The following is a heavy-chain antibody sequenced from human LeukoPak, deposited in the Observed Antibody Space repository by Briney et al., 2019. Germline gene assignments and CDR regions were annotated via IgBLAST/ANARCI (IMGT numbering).Heavy chain of an antibody. J-gene: IGHJ3*02. V-gene: IGHV1-69*13. CDR2: IIPIFSTA. Sequence: AASVTVSCTASGGTFSSYAISREREAPAQGLEWMGGIIPIFSTANYAQKFQGSVTITADESTSTAYMELSSLRSEDTAVYYCARHSERGLQFREFGAFDIWGQGTMVTVSS. CDR3: ARHSERGLQFREFGAFDI. D-gene: IGHD5-24*01. CDR1: GGTFSSYA.